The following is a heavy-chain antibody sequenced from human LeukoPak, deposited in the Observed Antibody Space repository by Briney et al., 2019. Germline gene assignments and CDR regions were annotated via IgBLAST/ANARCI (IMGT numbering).Heavy chain of an antibody. CDR1: GGSISSGGYY. J-gene: IGHJ4*02. D-gene: IGHD5-12*01. V-gene: IGHV4-61*08. Sequence: SETLSLTCTVSGGSISSGGYYWSWIRQPPGKGLEWIGYIYYSGSTNHNPSLKSRVTISADTSKNEFSLKLSSVTAADTAVYYCARASGYEGFDYWGQGTLVTVSS. CDR2: IYYSGST. CDR3: ARASGYEGFDY.